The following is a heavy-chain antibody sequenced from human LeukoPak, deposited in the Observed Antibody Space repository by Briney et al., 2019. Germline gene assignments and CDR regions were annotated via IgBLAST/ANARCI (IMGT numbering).Heavy chain of an antibody. D-gene: IGHD6-13*01. CDR3: AKGKQAHYYYYGMDV. V-gene: IGHV3-23*01. CDR2: ISGSGGST. J-gene: IGHJ6*02. CDR1: GFTFSSYA. Sequence: GGSLRLSCAASGFTFSSYAMSWVRQAPGKGLEWVSAISGSGGSTYYADSVKGRFTISRDNSKNTLYLQMNSLRAEDTAVYYCAKGKQAHYYYYGMDVWGQGTTVTVSS.